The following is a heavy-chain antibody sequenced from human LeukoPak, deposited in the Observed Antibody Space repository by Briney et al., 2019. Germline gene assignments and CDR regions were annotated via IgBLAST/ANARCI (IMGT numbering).Heavy chain of an antibody. D-gene: IGHD5-12*01. CDR3: ASSMSGYAYCDY. J-gene: IGHJ4*02. CDR1: GGSISSYY. V-gene: IGHV4-59*12. CDR2: IYYSGST. Sequence: SETLSLTCTVFGGSISSYYWSWIRQPPGEGLEWIGYIYYSGSTNYNPSLKSRVTMSVDTSKNQFSLKLSSVTAADTAVYYCASSMSGYAYCDYWGQGTLVTVSS.